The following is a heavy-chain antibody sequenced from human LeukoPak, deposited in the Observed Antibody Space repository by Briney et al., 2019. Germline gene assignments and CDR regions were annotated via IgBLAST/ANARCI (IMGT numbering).Heavy chain of an antibody. Sequence: ASVKVSCKASGYTFTSYAMNWVRQAPGQWLEWMGWINTNTGNPTYAQGFTGRFVFSLDTSVSTAYLQISSLKAEDTAVYYCARGYDYYDSSGYYPLFDYWGQGTLVTVSS. D-gene: IGHD3-22*01. CDR3: ARGYDYYDSSGYYPLFDY. CDR1: GYTFTSYA. CDR2: INTNTGNP. J-gene: IGHJ4*02. V-gene: IGHV7-4-1*02.